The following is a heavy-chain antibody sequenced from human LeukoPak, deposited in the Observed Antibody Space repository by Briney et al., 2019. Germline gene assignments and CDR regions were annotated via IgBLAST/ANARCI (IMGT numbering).Heavy chain of an antibody. Sequence: SETLSLTCTVSGGSISSYYWSWIRQPAGKGLEWIGRIYTSGSTNYNPSLKSRVTMSVDTSKNQFSLKLSSVTAADTAVYYCARVATMVRGVIIDYWGQGTLVTVSS. D-gene: IGHD3-10*01. J-gene: IGHJ4*02. CDR3: ARVATMVRGVIIDY. V-gene: IGHV4-4*07. CDR1: GGSISSYY. CDR2: IYTSGST.